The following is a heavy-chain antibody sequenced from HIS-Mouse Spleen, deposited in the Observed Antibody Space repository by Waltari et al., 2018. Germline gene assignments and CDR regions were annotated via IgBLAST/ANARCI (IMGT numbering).Heavy chain of an antibody. J-gene: IGHJ3*02. D-gene: IGHD6-13*01. V-gene: IGHV1-2*02. Sequence: QVQLVQSGAEVKKPGASVKVSCKASGYTFTGYYMHWFPPAPGQGLEWMGWINPNSGGKNYAQKFQGRVTMTRDTSISTAYMELSRLRSDDTAVYYCARYSSSWYADAFDIWGQGTMVTVSS. CDR3: ARYSSSWYADAFDI. CDR1: GYTFTGYY. CDR2: INPNSGGK.